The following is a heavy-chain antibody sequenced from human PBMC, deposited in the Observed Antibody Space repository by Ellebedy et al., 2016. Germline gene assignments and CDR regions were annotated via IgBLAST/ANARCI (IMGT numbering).Heavy chain of an antibody. CDR3: ARENRRTTVTTFYYGMDV. Sequence: GSLRLXCSVSGGSISGDYWSWIRQPPGKELEWIGYIYYSGSTKYNPSLMRRVTISVDTSKNQFSLKLTSVTAADTAVYYCARENRRTTVTTFYYGMDVWGQGTTVTVSS. J-gene: IGHJ6*02. CDR2: IYYSGST. D-gene: IGHD4-17*01. CDR1: GGSISGDY. V-gene: IGHV4-59*01.